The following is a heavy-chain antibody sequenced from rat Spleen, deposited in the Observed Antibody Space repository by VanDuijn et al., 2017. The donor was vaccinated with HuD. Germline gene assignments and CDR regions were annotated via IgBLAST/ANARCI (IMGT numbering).Heavy chain of an antibody. CDR3: TRKYTTDLYWYFDF. J-gene: IGHJ1*01. Sequence: EVQLVESGGGLVQPGRSMKLSCAASGFTFSDYYMAWVRQAPKKGLEWIASITNTVGSTYYPDSVKGRFTISRDNAESTLYLQMNSLRSEDTATYYCTRKYTTDLYWYFDFWGPGTMVTVSS. CDR1: GFTFSDYY. D-gene: IGHD1-6*01. V-gene: IGHV5-22*01. CDR2: ITNTVGST.